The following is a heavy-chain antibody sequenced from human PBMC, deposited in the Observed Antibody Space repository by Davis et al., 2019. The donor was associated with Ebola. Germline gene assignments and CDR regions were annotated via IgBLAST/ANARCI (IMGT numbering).Heavy chain of an antibody. CDR3: ARERGGLDY. Sequence: MPSETLSLTCAVSGGFISSGGYSWSWIRQPPGKGLEWIGYYYYTGSTYYNPSLKSRVTISIDKSKNQFSLKLSSVTAADTAVYYCARERGGLDYWGQGTLVTVSS. CDR2: YYYTGST. V-gene: IGHV4-30-4*07. D-gene: IGHD2-15*01. J-gene: IGHJ4*02. CDR1: GGFISSGGYS.